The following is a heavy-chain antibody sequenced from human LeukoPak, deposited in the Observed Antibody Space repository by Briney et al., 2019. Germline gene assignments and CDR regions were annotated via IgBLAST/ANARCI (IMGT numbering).Heavy chain of an antibody. CDR2: IYWDDDK. V-gene: IGHV2-5*02. CDR1: GFAPRTRGVG. CDR3: AHRRGDGFIDY. Sequence: SGPTLVHPTPTLTLTCTFSGFAPRTRGVGVGWIRQPPGKALEWLALIYWDDDKRYSPSLKSRLTITKDTSKNQVVLTMTNMDPVDTATYYCAHRRGDGFIDYWGQGTLVTVSS. D-gene: IGHD5-24*01. J-gene: IGHJ4*02.